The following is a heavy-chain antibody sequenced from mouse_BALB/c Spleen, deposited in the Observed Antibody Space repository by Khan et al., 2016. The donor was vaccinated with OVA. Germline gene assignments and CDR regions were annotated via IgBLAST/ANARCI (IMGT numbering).Heavy chain of an antibody. V-gene: IGHV2-6-4*01. CDR1: GFSLSRYN. D-gene: IGHD2-14*01. CDR3: ARAYYRYDGYYAMDY. Sequence: QVQLKESGPGLVAPSQSLSITCTVSGFSLSRYNIHWVRQPPGKGLEWLGMIWGGGGTDYNSNLKSRLSIRKDNSQSQVLLKMNSLQTDDTAMYYCARAYYRYDGYYAMDYWGQGTSVTVSS. J-gene: IGHJ4*01. CDR2: IWGGGGT.